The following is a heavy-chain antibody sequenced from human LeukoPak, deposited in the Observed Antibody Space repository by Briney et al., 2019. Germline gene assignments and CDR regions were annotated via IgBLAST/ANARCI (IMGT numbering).Heavy chain of an antibody. V-gene: IGHV3-23*01. CDR2: IRSNGRDT. CDR1: GFTFSKYS. J-gene: IGHJ5*02. D-gene: IGHD2-15*01. CDR3: ARGGYTSYFDP. Sequence: PGGSLRLSCAASGFTFSKYSMSWVRQAPGKGLEWVSNIRSNGRDTYYTDSVKGRFTISRDNSKNTLYLEMNSLRAEDTAVYYCARGGYTSYFDPWGQGTLVTVSS.